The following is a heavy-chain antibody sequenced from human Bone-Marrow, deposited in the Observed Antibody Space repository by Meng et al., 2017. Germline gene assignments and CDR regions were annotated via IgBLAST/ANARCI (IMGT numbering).Heavy chain of an antibody. Sequence: ASVKVSCKASGYTFTSYGISWVRQAPGQGLEWMGWISAYNGNTNYAQKLQGRVTMTTDTSTSTAYMELRSLRSDDTAVYYCARDKDGYDFWSGSEDWFDPWGQGTLVT. J-gene: IGHJ5*02. CDR1: GYTFTSYG. CDR3: ARDKDGYDFWSGSEDWFDP. CDR2: ISAYNGNT. V-gene: IGHV1-18*01. D-gene: IGHD3-3*01.